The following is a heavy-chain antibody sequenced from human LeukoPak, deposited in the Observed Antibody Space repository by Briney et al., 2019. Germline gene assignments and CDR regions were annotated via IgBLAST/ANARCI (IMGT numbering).Heavy chain of an antibody. Sequence: AGGSLRLSCAASGFTFSSYAMHWVRQAPGKGLEWVAVISYDGSNKYYADSVKGRFTISRDNSKNTLYLQMNSLRAEDTAVYYCAKGGDLDCWGQGTLVTVSS. V-gene: IGHV3-30-3*01. D-gene: IGHD2-21*02. CDR1: GFTFSSYA. J-gene: IGHJ4*02. CDR2: ISYDGSNK. CDR3: AKGGDLDC.